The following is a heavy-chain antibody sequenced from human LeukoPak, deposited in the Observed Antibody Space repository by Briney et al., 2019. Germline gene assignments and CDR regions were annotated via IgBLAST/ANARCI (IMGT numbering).Heavy chain of an antibody. V-gene: IGHV1-3*01. Sequence: ASVKVSCKASGYTFTAHAVHWVRQAPGQRHEWMGWINVANGDTGYSQKFQDRVAITRDTSASTGYMEMSSLISEDTAVYYCASKPRGESRPFDYWGQGTLVTVSS. J-gene: IGHJ4*02. D-gene: IGHD3-16*01. CDR2: INVANGDT. CDR1: GYTFTAHA. CDR3: ASKPRGESRPFDY.